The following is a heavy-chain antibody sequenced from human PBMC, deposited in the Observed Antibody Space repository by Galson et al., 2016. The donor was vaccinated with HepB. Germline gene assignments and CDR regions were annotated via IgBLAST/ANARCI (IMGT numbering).Heavy chain of an antibody. CDR3: ARAIAASGRLLDY. D-gene: IGHD6-13*01. CDR1: IYSFTGYH. CDR2: INPSGGTT. V-gene: IGHV1-46*03. Sequence: SVKVSCKASIYSFTGYHVHWVRQVPGQGLEWMGTINPSGGTTSYAQKLQGRVTMTRDTSASTVYMEMRSLKSEDTAVYYCARAIAASGRLLDYWGQGTPVTVSS. J-gene: IGHJ4*02.